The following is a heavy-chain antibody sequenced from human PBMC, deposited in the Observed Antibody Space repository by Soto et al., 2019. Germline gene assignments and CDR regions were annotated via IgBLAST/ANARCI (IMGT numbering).Heavy chain of an antibody. CDR2: ISQSGNT. Sequence: SETLSLTCTVSGGSISDFYWSWIRQPPGKGLEWIGEISQSGNTNYSPSLKSRVSISIDTSMKQFSLNLASVSAADTAVYYCARAPKVSGSSQTRPDFWGQGTLVTVSS. D-gene: IGHD6-6*01. CDR1: GGSISDFY. V-gene: IGHV4-34*01. CDR3: ARAPKVSGSSQTRPDF. J-gene: IGHJ4*02.